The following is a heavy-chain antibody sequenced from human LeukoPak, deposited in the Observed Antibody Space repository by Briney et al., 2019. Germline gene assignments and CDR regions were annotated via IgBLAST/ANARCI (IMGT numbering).Heavy chain of an antibody. CDR1: GYTFTSYD. Sequence: ASVKVSCEASGYTFTSYDINWVRQATGQGLEWMGWMNPNSGDTGYAQKFQGRVTITADESTSTAYMELSSLRSEDTAVYYCARDPYGSGSDAFDIWGQGTMVTVSS. CDR2: MNPNSGDT. V-gene: IGHV1-8*01. CDR3: ARDPYGSGSDAFDI. J-gene: IGHJ3*02. D-gene: IGHD3-10*01.